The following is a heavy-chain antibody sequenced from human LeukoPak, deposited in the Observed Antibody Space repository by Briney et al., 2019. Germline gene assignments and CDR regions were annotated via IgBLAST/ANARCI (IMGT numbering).Heavy chain of an antibody. CDR1: GFTFSSYS. J-gene: IGHJ3*02. D-gene: IGHD3-9*01. CDR2: ISSSSSYI. V-gene: IGHV3-21*01. Sequence: PGGSLRLSCAASGFTFSSYSMNWVRQAPGKGLEWVSSISSSSSYIYYADSVKGRFTISRDNAKNSLYLQMNSLRAEDTAVYYCARDWGFGHFDWLLDDAFDIWGQGTMVTVSS. CDR3: ARDWGFGHFDWLLDDAFDI.